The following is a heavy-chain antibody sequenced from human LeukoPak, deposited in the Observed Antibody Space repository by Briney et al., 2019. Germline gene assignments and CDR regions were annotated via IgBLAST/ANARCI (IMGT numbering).Heavy chain of an antibody. V-gene: IGHV3-53*01. J-gene: IGHJ6*03. CDR2: IYSGGST. CDR3: ARPGVTGYYYMDV. Sequence: GGSLRLSSAASGFTVSSNYMSWVRQAPGKGLEWVSVIYSGGSTYYADSVKGRFTISRDNSKNTLYLQMNSLRAEDTAVYYCARPGVTGYYYMDVWGKGTTVTVSS. D-gene: IGHD1-1*01. CDR1: GFTVSSNY.